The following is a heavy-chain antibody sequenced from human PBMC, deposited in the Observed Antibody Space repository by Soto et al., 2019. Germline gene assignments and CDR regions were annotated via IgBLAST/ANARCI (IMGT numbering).Heavy chain of an antibody. CDR3: ARSLLQGDF. CDR1: GYTFIHYY. Sequence: QVQLVQSGAEVKKPGASVKVSCKASGYTFIHYYIHWVRQAPGQGLEWMAIINPNGGSTNYAQKFRGRLTVTSDTSTTTVSMELNSLGSDDTAVYLCARSLLQGDFWGQGTLVTVSS. V-gene: IGHV1-46*01. J-gene: IGHJ4*02. D-gene: IGHD2-21*01. CDR2: INPNGGST.